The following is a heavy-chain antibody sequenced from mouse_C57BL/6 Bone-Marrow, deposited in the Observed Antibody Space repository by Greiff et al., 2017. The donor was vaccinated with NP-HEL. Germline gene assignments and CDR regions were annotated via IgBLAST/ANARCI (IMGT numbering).Heavy chain of an antibody. V-gene: IGHV1-55*01. D-gene: IGHD3-2*02. CDR3: ARGTAQATWGFDY. CDR1: GYTFTSYW. Sequence: QVQLQQPGAELVKPGASVKMSCKASGYTFTSYWITWVKQRPGQGLEWIGDIYPGSGSTNYNEKFKSKATLTVDTSSSTAYMQLSSLTSEDSAVYYCARGTAQATWGFDYWGQGTTLTVSS. CDR2: IYPGSGST. J-gene: IGHJ2*01.